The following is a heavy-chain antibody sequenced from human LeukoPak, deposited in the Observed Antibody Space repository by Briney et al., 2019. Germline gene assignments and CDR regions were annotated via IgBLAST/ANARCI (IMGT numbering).Heavy chain of an antibody. Sequence: PGGSLRLSCAASGFTFSSYSLHWVRQAPGKGLEWVAVMSYDGSTKYYADSVKGRFTISRDNSKNTLFLQMNSLRAEDTALYYCATYRVGWTKFDYWGQGTLVTVSS. CDR2: MSYDGSTK. J-gene: IGHJ4*02. CDR1: GFTFSSYS. V-gene: IGHV3-30-3*01. CDR3: ATYRVGWTKFDY. D-gene: IGHD5-24*01.